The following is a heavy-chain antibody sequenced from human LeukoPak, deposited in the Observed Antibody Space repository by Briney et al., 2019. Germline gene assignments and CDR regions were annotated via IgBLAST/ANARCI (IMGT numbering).Heavy chain of an antibody. Sequence: GASVKVSCKASGYTFTGYYMHWVRQAPGQGLEWMGWINPNSGGTKYAQKFRGRVTMTRDTSVSTAYMELSRLTSDDTAMHFCAREDNYYGSGSYIDYWGQGTLVTVSS. J-gene: IGHJ4*02. CDR3: AREDNYYGSGSYIDY. CDR2: INPNSGGT. CDR1: GYTFTGYY. D-gene: IGHD3-10*01. V-gene: IGHV1-2*02.